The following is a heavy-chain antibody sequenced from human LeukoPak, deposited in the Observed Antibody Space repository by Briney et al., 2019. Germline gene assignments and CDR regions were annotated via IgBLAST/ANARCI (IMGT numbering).Heavy chain of an antibody. D-gene: IGHD3-10*01. CDR2: IYHSGST. J-gene: IGHJ5*02. Sequence: SETLSLTCAVSGGSISSGGYSWSWIRQPPGKGLEWIGYIYHSGSTYYNPSLKSRVTISVDRSKNQFSLKLSSVTAADTAVYYCARAFDPMVRGAPNWFDPWGQGTLVTVSS. CDR3: ARAFDPMVRGAPNWFDP. CDR1: GGSISSGGYS. V-gene: IGHV4-30-2*01.